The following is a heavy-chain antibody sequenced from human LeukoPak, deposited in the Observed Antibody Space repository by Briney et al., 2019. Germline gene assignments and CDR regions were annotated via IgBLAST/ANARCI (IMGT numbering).Heavy chain of an antibody. CDR2: INLRGST. Sequence: SETLSLTCAVYGGSFNDYYWNWIRQPPGKGLEWIGEINLRGSTTYNPSLKSRVTISLDESKNQFSLHLTSVTPEDTAVYYCAEGNYYMDVWGQGTTVTVSS. J-gene: IGHJ6*03. V-gene: IGHV4-34*01. CDR1: GGSFNDYY. CDR3: AEGNYYMDV.